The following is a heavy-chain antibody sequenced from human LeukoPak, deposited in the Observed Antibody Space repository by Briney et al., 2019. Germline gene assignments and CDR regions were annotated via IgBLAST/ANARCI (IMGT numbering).Heavy chain of an antibody. J-gene: IGHJ4*02. CDR2: IRYDGSNK. CDR3: ARFVVVVAATDY. Sequence: PGGSLRLSCAASGFTFSSYGMHWVRLAPGKGLEGVAFIRYDGSNKYYADSVKGRFTISRDNSKNTLYLQMNSLRAEDTAVYYCARFVVVVAATDYWGQGTLVTVSS. CDR1: GFTFSSYG. V-gene: IGHV3-30*02. D-gene: IGHD2-15*01.